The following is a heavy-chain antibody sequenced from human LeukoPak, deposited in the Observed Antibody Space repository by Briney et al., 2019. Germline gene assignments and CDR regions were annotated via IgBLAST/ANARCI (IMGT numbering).Heavy chain of an antibody. CDR1: GFTFSNSA. CDR3: AKGIYSSGWSYFDY. J-gene: IGHJ4*01. Sequence: GGSLRLSCAASGFTFSNSAMSWVRQAPGKGLEWVSTLSGSGITTYYADSVKGRFTISRDNSKNTLYLQMNSLRAEDTAVYYCAKGIYSSGWSYFDYWGHGTLVTASS. D-gene: IGHD6-19*01. CDR2: LSGSGITT. V-gene: IGHV3-23*01.